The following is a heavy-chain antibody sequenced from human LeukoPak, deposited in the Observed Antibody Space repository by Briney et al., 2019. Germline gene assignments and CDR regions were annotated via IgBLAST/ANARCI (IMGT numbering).Heavy chain of an antibody. CDR3: ARHSSDIVGATSLDY. D-gene: IGHD1-26*01. J-gene: IGHJ4*02. Sequence: KNGESLKISCKGSGYSFTSYWIGWVRQLPGKGLEWMGIIYPGDSDTRYSPSFQGQVTISADKSISTAYLQWSSLKASDTAMYYCARHSSDIVGATSLDYWGQGTLVTVSS. CDR1: GYSFTSYW. CDR2: IYPGDSDT. V-gene: IGHV5-51*01.